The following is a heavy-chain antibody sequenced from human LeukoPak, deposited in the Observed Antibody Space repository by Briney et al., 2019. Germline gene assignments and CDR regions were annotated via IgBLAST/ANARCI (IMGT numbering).Heavy chain of an antibody. CDR3: ARPGGGPTDY. Sequence: PSETPSLTCTVSGGSISSSNYYWGWIRQPPGKGLEWIGSIYYSGSTYYNPSLKSRVTISADTSKNQFSLKLSSVTAADTAVYYCARPGGGPTDYWGQGTLVTVSS. V-gene: IGHV4-39*01. D-gene: IGHD3-16*01. CDR2: IYYSGST. J-gene: IGHJ4*02. CDR1: GGSISSSNYY.